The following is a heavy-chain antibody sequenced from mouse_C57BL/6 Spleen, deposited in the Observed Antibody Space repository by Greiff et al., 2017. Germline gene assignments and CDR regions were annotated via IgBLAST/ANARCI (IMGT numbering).Heavy chain of an antibody. V-gene: IGHV1-80*01. Sequence: VQLQQSGAELVKPGASVKISCKASGYAFSSYWLNWVKPRPGQGLEWLGQFYPGDGVTNYNGKFKGKATLTADKSSSTAYMQLSSLTSEDSAVYFCARNYGNGAMDYWGQGTTLTVSS. CDR3: ARNYGNGAMDY. D-gene: IGHD1-1*01. J-gene: IGHJ2*01. CDR2: FYPGDGVT. CDR1: GYAFSSYW.